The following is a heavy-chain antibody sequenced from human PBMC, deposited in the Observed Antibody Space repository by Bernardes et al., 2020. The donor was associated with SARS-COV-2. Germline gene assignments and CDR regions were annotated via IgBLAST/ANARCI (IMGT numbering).Heavy chain of an antibody. CDR3: ARSSAIRDYDAFDI. V-gene: IGHV1-18*01. CDR1: GYTFTSYG. CDR2: ISIYTGNS. D-gene: IGHD2-21*01. Sequence: ASVKDSCKAFGYTFTSYGISWVRQAPGQGLEWMGWISIYTGNSKYAQKFQGRVTMTTDRSTTTVYLELRSLRSDDTAVYYCARSSAIRDYDAFDIWGQGTMVTVSS. J-gene: IGHJ3*02.